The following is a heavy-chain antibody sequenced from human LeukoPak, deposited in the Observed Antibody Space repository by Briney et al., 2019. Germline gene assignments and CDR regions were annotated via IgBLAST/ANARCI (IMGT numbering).Heavy chain of an antibody. CDR1: GGSISKYY. Sequence: PSETLSLTCTVSGGSISKYYWGWIRQPPGKGLEGMAYMSYSASSKYKSSLKSRGTISLDTAKNQFLLKLSSVTAAGTAGYYCAGRSRGYYYVGYFDYWGQGTPVTVSS. V-gene: IGHV4-59*01. D-gene: IGHD3-22*01. CDR3: AGRSRGYYYVGYFDY. J-gene: IGHJ4*02. CDR2: MSYSASS.